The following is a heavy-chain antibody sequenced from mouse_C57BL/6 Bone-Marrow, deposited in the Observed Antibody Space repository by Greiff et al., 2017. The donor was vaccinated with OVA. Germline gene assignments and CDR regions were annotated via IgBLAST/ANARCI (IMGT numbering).Heavy chain of an antibody. CDR1: GYAFSSYW. J-gene: IGHJ3*01. D-gene: IGHD2-1*01. Sequence: QVQLQQSGAELVKPGASVKISCKASGYAFSSYWMNWVKQRPGKGLEWIGQIYPGDGDTNYKGKFKGKATLTADKSASTAYMQLSSLTSEDSAVYFCARGGGNSSWFAYWGQGTLVTVSA. CDR2: IYPGDGDT. CDR3: ARGGGNSSWFAY. V-gene: IGHV1-80*01.